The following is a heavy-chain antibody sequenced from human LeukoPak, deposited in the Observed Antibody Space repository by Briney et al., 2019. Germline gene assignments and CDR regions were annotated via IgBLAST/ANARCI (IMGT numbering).Heavy chain of an antibody. J-gene: IGHJ4*02. CDR2: INTNTGNP. CDR1: GYTLTNYA. D-gene: IGHD2-2*01. V-gene: IGHV7-4-1*02. Sequence: ASVKVSCKASGYTLTNYALNWVRQAPGQGLEWMGWINTNTGNPTYAQGFTGRFVFSLDTSVNTAYLQISSLKAEDTAIYYCARVQGYCSTTSCYPHYWGQGTLVTVSS. CDR3: ARVQGYCSTTSCYPHY.